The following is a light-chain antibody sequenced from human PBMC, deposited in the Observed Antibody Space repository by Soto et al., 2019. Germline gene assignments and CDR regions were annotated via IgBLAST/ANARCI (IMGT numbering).Light chain of an antibody. J-gene: IGLJ3*02. CDR2: GNS. Sequence: QSVLTQPPSVSGAPGQRVTISCTGSSSNIGAGYNVHWYQQLPGTAPKRLIYGNSNRPSGVPDRFSGSKSGTSASLAINGLQAQDEADYYFQSYDSSLSGWVFGGGTKLTVL. CDR1: SSNIGAGYN. V-gene: IGLV1-40*01. CDR3: QSYDSSLSGWV.